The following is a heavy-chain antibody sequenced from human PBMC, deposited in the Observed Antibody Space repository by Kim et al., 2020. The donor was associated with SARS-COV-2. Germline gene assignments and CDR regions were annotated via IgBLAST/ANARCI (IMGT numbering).Heavy chain of an antibody. Sequence: GGSLRLSCAASGFTFSSYGMHWVRQAPGKGLEWVAVISYDGGNKYYVDSVKGRFTISRDNSENTLYLQMNSLRPEDTAVYYCATLTIFYQDFDYWGQGT. CDR2: ISYDGGNK. D-gene: IGHD3-9*01. CDR1: GFTFSSYG. CDR3: ATLTIFYQDFDY. J-gene: IGHJ4*02. V-gene: IGHV3-30*03.